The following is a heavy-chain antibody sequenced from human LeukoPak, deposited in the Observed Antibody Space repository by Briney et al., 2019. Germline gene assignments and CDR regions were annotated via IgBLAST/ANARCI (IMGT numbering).Heavy chain of an antibody. V-gene: IGHV3-74*01. Sequence: LAGGSLRLSCAASGFTLSNYWMHWVRQAPGKGLVWVSRINADGSSASYADSVKGRFTISRDNSKNTLYLQMNSLRAEDTAVYYCARGQVLRFLEWLSDWGQGTLVTVSS. D-gene: IGHD3-3*01. J-gene: IGHJ4*02. CDR3: ARGQVLRFLEWLSD. CDR2: INADGSSA. CDR1: GFTLSNYW.